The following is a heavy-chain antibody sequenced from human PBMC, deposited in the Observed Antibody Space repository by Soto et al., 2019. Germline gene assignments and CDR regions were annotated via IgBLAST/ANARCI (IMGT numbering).Heavy chain of an antibody. CDR2: IYATGTT. Sequence: SETLSLTCTVSGASISCFYWSWIRKSAGKGLEWIGRIYATGTTDYNPSLKSRVMMSVDASKKQFSLKLRSVTAADTAVYYCVRDGTKTLRDWFDPWGQGISVTVSS. CDR3: VRDGTKTLRDWFDP. CDR1: GASISCFY. V-gene: IGHV4-4*07. D-gene: IGHD1-1*01. J-gene: IGHJ5*02.